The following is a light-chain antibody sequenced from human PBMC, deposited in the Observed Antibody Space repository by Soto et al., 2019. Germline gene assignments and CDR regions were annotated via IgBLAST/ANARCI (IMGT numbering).Light chain of an antibody. CDR2: GAS. J-gene: IGKJ1*01. CDR1: QSVSSSY. V-gene: IGKV3-20*01. Sequence: EIVLTQSPGTLSLSPGERATLSCRASQSVSSSYLAWYQQKPGQAPRLLIYGASSRATGIPDRFSGSGSGADFTLTIASLQSEDFEVYYCQQYDNWPRTLGQGTKVDIK. CDR3: QQYDNWPRT.